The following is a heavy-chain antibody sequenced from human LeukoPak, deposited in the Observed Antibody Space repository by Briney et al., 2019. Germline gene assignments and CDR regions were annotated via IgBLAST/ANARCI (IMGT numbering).Heavy chain of an antibody. CDR2: IYSGGRT. CDR1: GFTVSSNY. Sequence: GGSLRLSCAVSGFTVSSNYMSWVRQAPGKGLEWVSVIYSGGRTHYADSVKGRFTISRDNSQNTLHLQMNSLRAEDTAVYYCAKSGAHSSSPFDYWGQGTLVTVSS. CDR3: AKSGAHSSSPFDY. J-gene: IGHJ4*02. D-gene: IGHD6-6*01. V-gene: IGHV3-66*01.